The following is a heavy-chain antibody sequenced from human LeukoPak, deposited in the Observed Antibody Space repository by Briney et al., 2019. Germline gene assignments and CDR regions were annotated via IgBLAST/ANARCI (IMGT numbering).Heavy chain of an antibody. CDR3: AKDRLKGGWVARDYFDY. Sequence: GGSLRLSCAASGFTFSSYGMHWVRQAPGKGLEWVAFIRYDGSNKYYADSVKGRFTISRDNSKNTLYLQMNSLRAEDTAVYYCAKDRLKGGWVARDYFDYWGQGILVTVSS. J-gene: IGHJ4*02. CDR1: GFTFSSYG. V-gene: IGHV3-30*02. CDR2: IRYDGSNK. D-gene: IGHD6-19*01.